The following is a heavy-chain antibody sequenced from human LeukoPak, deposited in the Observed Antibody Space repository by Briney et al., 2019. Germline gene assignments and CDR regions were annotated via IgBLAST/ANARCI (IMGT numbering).Heavy chain of an antibody. J-gene: IGHJ3*02. CDR2: IYSGGST. D-gene: IGHD2-15*01. CDR1: GFTVSSNY. CDR3: ARDRTYCSGGSCYDGQFAFDI. Sequence: PGGSLRLSCAASGFTVSSNYMSWLRQAPGKGLEWVSVIYSGGSTYYADSVKGRFTISRDNSKNTLYLQMNSLRAEDTAVYYCARDRTYCSGGSCYDGQFAFDIWGQGTMVTVSS. V-gene: IGHV3-53*01.